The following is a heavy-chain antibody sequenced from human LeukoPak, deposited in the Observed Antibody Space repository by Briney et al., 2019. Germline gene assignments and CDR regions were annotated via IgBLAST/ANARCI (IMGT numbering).Heavy chain of an antibody. CDR3: ARGAGTGDYYDSSGYFDAFDI. CDR1: GGSIISGDYY. V-gene: IGHV4-61*08. CDR2: IYYSGST. Sequence: SQTLSLTCIVSGGSIISGDYYWSWIRQPPGKGLEWIGYIYYSGSTNYNPSLKSRVTISVDTSKNQFSLKLSSVTAADTAVYYCARGAGTGDYYDSSGYFDAFDIWGQGTMVTVSS. J-gene: IGHJ3*02. D-gene: IGHD3-22*01.